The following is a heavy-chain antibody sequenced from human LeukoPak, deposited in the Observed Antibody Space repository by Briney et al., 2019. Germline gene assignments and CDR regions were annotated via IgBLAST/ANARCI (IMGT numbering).Heavy chain of an antibody. D-gene: IGHD3-22*01. CDR1: GFTFTNYA. CDR3: AKDNYYDSNGPTFFDH. CDR2: ISGSGGSA. V-gene: IGHV3-23*01. J-gene: IGHJ4*02. Sequence: GGSLRLSCAASGFTFTNYAMSWVRQAPGKGLEWVSGISGSGGSAHYADSVKGRFTISRDSSRSTLDLQMNSLRAEDTAVYYCAKDNYYDSNGPTFFDHWGQGTLVTVSS.